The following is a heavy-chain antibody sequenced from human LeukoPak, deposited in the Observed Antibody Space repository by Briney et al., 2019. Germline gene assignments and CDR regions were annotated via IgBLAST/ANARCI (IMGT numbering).Heavy chain of an antibody. V-gene: IGHV3-64D*06. D-gene: IGHD6-19*01. CDR3: VKSPGSGWPV. Sequence: GGSLRLSCAASGFTFSSFAMHWVRQAPGRGLEYLSAIYSDGSRTYYADSVKGRFTISRDNSKNTLYFEMSSLRVEDTAVYYCVKSPGSGWPVWGQGTLLTVSS. J-gene: IGHJ4*02. CDR2: IYSDGSRT. CDR1: GFTFSSFA.